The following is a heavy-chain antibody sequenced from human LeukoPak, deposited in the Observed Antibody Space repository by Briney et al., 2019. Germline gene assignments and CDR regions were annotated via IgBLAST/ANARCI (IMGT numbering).Heavy chain of an antibody. CDR3: ASEGDGYNPFDY. J-gene: IGHJ4*02. CDR2: IYHSGRT. CDR1: GAPVFNHY. D-gene: IGHD5-24*01. V-gene: IGHV4-59*02. Sequence: SETLSLTCTVSGAPVFNHYWSWIRQPPGKRLEWLGYIYHSGRTTYNPSLKSRVTISVDTSKDQFSLKLTSVTAADTAVYYCASEGDGYNPFDYWGQGTLVTVSS.